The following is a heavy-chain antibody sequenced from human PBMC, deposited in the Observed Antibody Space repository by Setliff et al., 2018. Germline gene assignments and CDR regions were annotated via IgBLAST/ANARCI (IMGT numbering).Heavy chain of an antibody. CDR1: GFTFSSFA. V-gene: IGHV3-23*01. D-gene: IGHD3-10*01. CDR3: AKDKDVRVDYFDY. CDR2: INVGGTNT. Sequence: GESLKISCAASGFTFSSFAMSWVRQAPGKRLEWVSIINVGGTNTYYRDSVKGRFTISRDNPKSTLYLQMNSLRAEDTAIYYCAKDKDVRVDYFDYWGPGTLVTVSS. J-gene: IGHJ4*02.